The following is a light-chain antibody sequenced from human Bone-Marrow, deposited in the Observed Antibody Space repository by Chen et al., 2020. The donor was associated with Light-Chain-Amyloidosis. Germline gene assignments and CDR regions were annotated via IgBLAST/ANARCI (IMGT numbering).Light chain of an antibody. CDR1: SSDVGGDNH. V-gene: IGLV2-14*01. J-gene: IGLJ1*01. Sequence: QSALTQPASVSGSPGQSITISCTGTSSDVGGDNHVSWYQQHPDKAPKLKIYEVTNRPSWVPDRFSASKSDNTASLTISGLQTEDEADYFCSSYTITNTLVFGSGTRVTVL. CDR3: SSYTITNTLV. CDR2: EVT.